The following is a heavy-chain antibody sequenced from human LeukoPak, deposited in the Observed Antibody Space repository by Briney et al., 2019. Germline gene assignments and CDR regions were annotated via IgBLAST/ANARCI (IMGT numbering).Heavy chain of an antibody. CDR2: INPSGGST. CDR1: GYTFTSYY. J-gene: IGHJ6*02. V-gene: IGHV1-46*01. CDR3: ARDTTDYYDSSGYYLAYYYYYGMDV. Sequence: ASVKVSCKASGYTFTSYYMHWVRQAPGQGLEWMGIINPSGGSTSSAQKFQGRVTMTRDTSTSTVYMELSSLRSEDTAVYYCARDTTDYYDSSGYYLAYYYYYGMDVWGQGTTVTVSS. D-gene: IGHD3-22*01.